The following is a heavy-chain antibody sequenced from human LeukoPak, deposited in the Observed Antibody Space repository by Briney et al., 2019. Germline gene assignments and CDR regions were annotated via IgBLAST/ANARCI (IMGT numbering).Heavy chain of an antibody. J-gene: IGHJ4*02. CDR1: GFIFSDHY. CDR2: ISSNGVTI. D-gene: IGHD1-7*01. CDR3: ARAVPDSTRKLGLLSPQYYFDY. Sequence: GGSLRLSCVVSGFIFSDHYMSWIRQAPGKGLEWISYISSNGVTIYYTDSVKSRFTISRDNAKNSLYLQMNSLRGDDTALYYCARAVPDSTRKLGLLSPQYYFDYWGQGALVTVSS. V-gene: IGHV3-11*01.